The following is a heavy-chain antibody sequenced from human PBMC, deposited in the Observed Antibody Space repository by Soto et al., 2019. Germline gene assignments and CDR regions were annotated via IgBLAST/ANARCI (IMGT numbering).Heavy chain of an antibody. D-gene: IGHD3-22*01. V-gene: IGHV3-23*01. CDR3: AKDQEYYYDSSGYSP. J-gene: IGHJ5*02. CDR2: ISGSGGST. Sequence: GGSLRLSCAASGFTFSSYAMSWVRQAPGKGLEWVSAISGSGGSTYYADSVKGRFTISRDNSKNTLYLQMNSLRAEDTAVYYCAKDQEYYYDSSGYSPWGQGTLVTVSS. CDR1: GFTFSSYA.